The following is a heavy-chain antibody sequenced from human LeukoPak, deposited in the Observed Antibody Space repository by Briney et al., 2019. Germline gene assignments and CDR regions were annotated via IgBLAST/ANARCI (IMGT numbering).Heavy chain of an antibody. Sequence: GGSLRLSCAASGFTFSRYWMSWVRRAPGKGLEWVANIKQDGSAKYCGDSVEGRFTISRDNAKNSLYLQMNSLRAEDTAVYYCARWGGGFDYWGQGTLVTVSS. V-gene: IGHV3-7*04. J-gene: IGHJ4*02. D-gene: IGHD3-16*01. CDR2: IKQDGSAK. CDR3: ARWGGGFDY. CDR1: GFTFSRYW.